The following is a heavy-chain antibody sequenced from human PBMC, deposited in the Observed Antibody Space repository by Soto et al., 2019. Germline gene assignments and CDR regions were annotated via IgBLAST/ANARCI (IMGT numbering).Heavy chain of an antibody. CDR2: INHSGST. V-gene: IGHV4-34*01. D-gene: IGHD6-13*01. J-gene: IGHJ4*02. CDR3: ARGLSASGAAGSHFDY. Sequence: SETLSLTCAVYGGSFSGYYLSWIRQPPGKGLEWIGEINHSGSTNYNPSLKSRVTISVDTSKNQFSLKLGSVTAADTAVYYCARGLSASGAAGSHFDYWGQGTLVTVYS. CDR1: GGSFSGYY.